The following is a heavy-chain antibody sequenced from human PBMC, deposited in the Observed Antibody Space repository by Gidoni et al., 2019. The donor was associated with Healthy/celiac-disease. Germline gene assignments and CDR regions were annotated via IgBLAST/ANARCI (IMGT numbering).Heavy chain of an antibody. CDR3: ARGPGIGGHKYNWLDP. Sequence: EVQLVQAGAEVTKPGECLMISCKGSGYSFTSYWTSWVRQMPGKGLECMGRIGPSDSYTNYSPSFQGHVTISADKSILTSYLQWSSLKASDTAMYYCARGPGIGGHKYNWLDPWGHGTLVTVSS. CDR2: IGPSDSYT. CDR1: GYSFTSYW. J-gene: IGHJ5*02. V-gene: IGHV5-10-1*03. D-gene: IGHD2-15*01.